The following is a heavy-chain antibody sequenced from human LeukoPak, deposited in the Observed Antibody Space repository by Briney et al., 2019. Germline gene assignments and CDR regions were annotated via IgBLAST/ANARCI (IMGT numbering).Heavy chain of an antibody. CDR1: GGSISGYY. J-gene: IGHJ5*02. D-gene: IGHD3-10*01. Sequence: PSETLSLTCTVSGGSISGYYWSWIRQPPGKGLEWIGYIYYSGSTNYSPSLKSRVTMSVDTSKNQFSLKLHSVTAADTAVYYCARLIDTPYYYGSGSYYRWGWFDPWGQGTLVTVSS. CDR3: ARLIDTPYYYGSGSYYRWGWFDP. V-gene: IGHV4-59*01. CDR2: IYYSGST.